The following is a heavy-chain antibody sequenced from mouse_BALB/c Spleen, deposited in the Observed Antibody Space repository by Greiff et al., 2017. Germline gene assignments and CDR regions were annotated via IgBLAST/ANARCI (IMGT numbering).Heavy chain of an antibody. CDR1: GYTFTSYW. V-gene: IGHV1-7*01. J-gene: IGHJ2*01. CDR3: ARSVYGSSFFDY. Sequence: QVQLKQSGAELAKPGASVKMSCKASGYTFTSYWMHWVKQRPGQGLEWIGYINPSTGYTEYNQKFKDKATLTADKSSSTAYMQLSSLTSEDSAVYYCARSVYGSSFFDYWGQGTTLTVSS. CDR2: INPSTGYT. D-gene: IGHD1-1*01.